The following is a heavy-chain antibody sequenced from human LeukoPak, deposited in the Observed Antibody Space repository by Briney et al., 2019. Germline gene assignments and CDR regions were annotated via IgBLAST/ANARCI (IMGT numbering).Heavy chain of an antibody. Sequence: GGSPRLSSAAPGFTFSNYNMNWVRQAPGKGLWWVSSISSSSNYIYYADSVKGRFTISRDNARNSLYLQMNSLRAEDTAMYYCAAHRDDFLTGYFDYWGQGTLVSVSS. V-gene: IGHV3-21*01. CDR1: GFTFSNYN. CDR3: AAHRDDFLTGYFDY. J-gene: IGHJ4*02. CDR2: ISSSSNYI. D-gene: IGHD3-9*01.